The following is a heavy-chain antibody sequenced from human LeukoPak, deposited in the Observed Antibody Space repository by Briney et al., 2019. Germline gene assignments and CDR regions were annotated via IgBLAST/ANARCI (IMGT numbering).Heavy chain of an antibody. CDR1: GFTFSDHY. Sequence: GGSLRLSCAASGFTFSDHYMDWVRQAPGKGLEWVGRTRNKANSYTTEYAASVKGRFTISRDDSKNSLYLQMNSLKTEDTAVYYCAELGITMIGGVWGKGTTVTISS. V-gene: IGHV3-72*01. D-gene: IGHD3-10*02. CDR2: TRNKANSYTT. J-gene: IGHJ6*04. CDR3: AELGITMIGGV.